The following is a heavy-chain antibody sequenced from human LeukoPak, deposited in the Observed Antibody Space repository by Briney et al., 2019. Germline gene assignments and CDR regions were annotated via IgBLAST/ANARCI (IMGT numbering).Heavy chain of an antibody. CDR2: IYPADSST. CDR1: GYGFSNYW. CDR3: ARRYYHTTEFDP. Sequence: GESLRISCKASGYGFSNYWIGWVRQPPGKGPEWVGFIYPADSSTRYSPSFQGQVTISADKSISTAYLQWSSLKASDTAMYYCARRYYHTTEFDPWGQGTLVTVSS. D-gene: IGHD3-10*01. V-gene: IGHV5-51*01. J-gene: IGHJ5*02.